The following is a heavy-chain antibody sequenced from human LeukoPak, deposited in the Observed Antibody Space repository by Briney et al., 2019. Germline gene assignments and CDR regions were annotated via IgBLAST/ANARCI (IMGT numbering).Heavy chain of an antibody. D-gene: IGHD3-22*01. J-gene: IGHJ4*02. V-gene: IGHV3-53*01. CDR2: IYSGGST. Sequence: GGSLRLSCAASGFTVSSNYMSWVRQAPGKGLEWVSVIYSGGSTYYADSVKGRFTISRDNSKNTLYLQMNSLRAEDTAVYYCAKGPGQRTYYYDSSGYAFDYWGQGTLVTVSS. CDR3: AKGPGQRTYYYDSSGYAFDY. CDR1: GFTVSSNY.